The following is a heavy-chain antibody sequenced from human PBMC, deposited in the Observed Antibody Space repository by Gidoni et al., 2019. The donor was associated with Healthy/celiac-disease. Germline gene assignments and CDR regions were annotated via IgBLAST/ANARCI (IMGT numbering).Heavy chain of an antibody. Sequence: QVQLQQWGAGLLKPSETLSPTCAVYGGSFSGYYGSWIRQPPGKGLEWIGEINHSGSTNYNPSLKSRVTISVDTSKNQFSLKLSSVTAADTAVYYCARSKLERRSPPPGIDYWGQGTLVTVSS. J-gene: IGHJ4*02. CDR1: GGSFSGYY. CDR2: INHSGST. V-gene: IGHV4-34*01. CDR3: ARSKLERRSPPPGIDY. D-gene: IGHD1-1*01.